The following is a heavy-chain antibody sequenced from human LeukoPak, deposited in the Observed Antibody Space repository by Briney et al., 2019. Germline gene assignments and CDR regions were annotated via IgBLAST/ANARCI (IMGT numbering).Heavy chain of an antibody. CDR2: IYYSGST. Sequence: SETLSLTCTVSGGSISSYYWSWIRQPPGKGLEWIGYIYYSGSTNYNPSLKSRVTISVNTSKNQFSLKLSSVTAADTAVYYCARGSIAARNDAFDIWGQGTIVTVSS. J-gene: IGHJ3*02. CDR1: GGSISSYY. D-gene: IGHD6-6*01. CDR3: ARGSIAARNDAFDI. V-gene: IGHV4-59*01.